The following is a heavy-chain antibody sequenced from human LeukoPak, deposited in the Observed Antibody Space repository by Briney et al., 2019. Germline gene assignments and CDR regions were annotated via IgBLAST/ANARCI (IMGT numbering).Heavy chain of an antibody. D-gene: IGHD3-22*01. CDR3: ARGFSRYGYYYPSGY. J-gene: IGHJ4*02. CDR2: ISSSGSTI. V-gene: IGHV3-48*03. CDR1: GFTFSSYE. Sequence: PGGSLRLSCAASGFTFSSYEMNWVRQAPGKGLEWVSYISSSGSTIYYADSVKGRFTISRDNAKNSLYLQMNSLRAEDTAVYYCARGFSRYGYYYPSGYWGQGTLVTVSS.